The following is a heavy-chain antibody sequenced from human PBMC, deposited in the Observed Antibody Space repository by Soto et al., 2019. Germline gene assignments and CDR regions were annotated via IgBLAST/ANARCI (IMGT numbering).Heavy chain of an antibody. CDR2: IIPIFGTA. CDR1: GGTFSSYA. J-gene: IGHJ6*02. CDR3: GWVLRFLEWPSEV. Sequence: SVKVSCKASGGTFSSYAISWVRQAPGQGLEWMGGIIPIFGTANYAQKFQGRVTITADESTSTAYMELSSLRSEDTAVYYCGWVLRFLEWPSEVLGQHTTAIDSS. V-gene: IGHV1-69*13. D-gene: IGHD3-3*01.